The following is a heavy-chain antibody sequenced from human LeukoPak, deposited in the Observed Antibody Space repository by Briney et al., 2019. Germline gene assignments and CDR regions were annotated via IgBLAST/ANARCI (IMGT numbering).Heavy chain of an antibody. CDR3: AKSGASYDYVWGSYRYPPSLEY. D-gene: IGHD3-16*02. V-gene: IGHV3-30*18. J-gene: IGHJ4*02. CDR1: GFTFSSYG. Sequence: GRSLRLSCAASGFTFSSYGMHWVRQAPGKGLEWVAVISYDGSNKYYADSVKGRFTISRDNSKNTLYLQMNSLRADDTAVYYCAKSGASYDYVWGSYRYPPSLEYWGQGTLVTVSS. CDR2: ISYDGSNK.